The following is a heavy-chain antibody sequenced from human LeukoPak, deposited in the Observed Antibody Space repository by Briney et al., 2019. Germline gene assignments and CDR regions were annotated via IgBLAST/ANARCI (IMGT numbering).Heavy chain of an antibody. CDR2: ISWNSGSI. CDR3: AKDVTGTGAFDI. J-gene: IGHJ3*02. CDR1: GFTFDDYA. V-gene: IGHV3-9*01. Sequence: GRSLRLSCAASGFTFDDYAMHWVRQAPGKGLEWVSGISWNSGSIGYADSVKGRFTISRDNAKSSLYLQMNSLRAEDTALYYCAKDVTGTGAFDIWGQGTMVTVSS. D-gene: IGHD1-7*01.